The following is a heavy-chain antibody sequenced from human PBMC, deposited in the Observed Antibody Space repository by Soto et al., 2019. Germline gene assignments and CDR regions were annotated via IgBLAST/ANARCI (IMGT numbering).Heavy chain of an antibody. V-gene: IGHV1-2*02. CDR2: INPNSGGT. Sequence: ASVKVSCKASGYTFTGYYMHWVRQAPGQGLEWMGWINPNSGGTNYAQKFQGRVTMTRDTSISTAYMELSRLRSDDTAVYYCARAKITISYYYYGMDVWGQGTTVTVSS. D-gene: IGHD3-3*01. J-gene: IGHJ6*02. CDR1: GYTFTGYY. CDR3: ARAKITISYYYYGMDV.